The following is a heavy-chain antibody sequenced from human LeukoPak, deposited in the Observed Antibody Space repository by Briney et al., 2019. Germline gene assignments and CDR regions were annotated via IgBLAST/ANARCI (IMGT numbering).Heavy chain of an antibody. CDR2: TNPNSAGT. V-gene: IGHV1-2*02. CDR1: GYTFTGYY. J-gene: IGHJ4*02. D-gene: IGHD4-11*01. CDR3: ARDATARDYSNSDY. Sequence: ASVKVSCKASGYTFTGYYIHWVRQAPGQGLEWMGWTNPNSAGTYYAQKFQVRVTMTRDTSISTAYMELSSLRSDDTAVYYCARDATARDYSNSDYWGQGTLVSVSS.